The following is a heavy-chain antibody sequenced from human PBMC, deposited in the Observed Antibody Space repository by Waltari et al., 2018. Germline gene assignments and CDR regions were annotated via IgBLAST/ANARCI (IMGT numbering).Heavy chain of an antibody. V-gene: IGHV1-69*01. J-gene: IGHJ3*02. CDR2: IIPVFGPP. Sequence: QVQLVQSGAEMKKPGSSVKVSCRASGGPFSTYVVSWVRQAPGQGLEWMGGIIPVFGPPTYAQKVQGRVPFTADESTSTVYMELSSLRSEDTAIYYCAKNGDIMLRATTFRDAFDIWGQGTMVTVSS. D-gene: IGHD1-26*01. CDR1: GGPFSTYV. CDR3: AKNGDIMLRATTFRDAFDI.